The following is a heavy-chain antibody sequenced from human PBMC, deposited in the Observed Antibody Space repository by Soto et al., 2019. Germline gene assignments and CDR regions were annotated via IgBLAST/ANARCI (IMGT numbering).Heavy chain of an antibody. J-gene: IGHJ6*02. CDR1: GFTFSSYG. V-gene: IGHV3-30*18. CDR2: ISYDGSNK. CDR3: AKDWDIGVVTAIRYCMDV. D-gene: IGHD2-21*02. Sequence: QVQLVESGGGVVQPGRSLRLSCAASGFTFSSYGMHWVRQAPGKGLEWVAVISYDGSNKYYADSVKGRFTISRDNSKNTXXLQMNSLRAEDTAVYYCAKDWDIGVVTAIRYCMDVWGQGTTVTVSS.